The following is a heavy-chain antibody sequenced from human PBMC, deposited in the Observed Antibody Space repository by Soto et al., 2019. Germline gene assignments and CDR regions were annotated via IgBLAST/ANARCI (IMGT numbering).Heavy chain of an antibody. J-gene: IGHJ4*02. CDR2: FSGSDGST. Sequence: GGSLRLSCAASGFTFRSYAMNWVRQAPGKGLEWVAAFSGSDGSTFYADSVKGRFTISGDNSKNTLYLQMNSLRAEDTAVFYCARDRGFYGSGSYPLFDYWGQGTLVTVSS. CDR3: ARDRGFYGSGSYPLFDY. V-gene: IGHV3-23*01. D-gene: IGHD3-10*01. CDR1: GFTFRSYA.